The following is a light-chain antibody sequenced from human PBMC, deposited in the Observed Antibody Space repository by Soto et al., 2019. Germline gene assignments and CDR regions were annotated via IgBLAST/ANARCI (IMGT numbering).Light chain of an antibody. Sequence: QSALTQPASVSGSPGHSISISCTGSSSDIGRYNLVSWYQHHPGKAPKLITYEATKRPSGVSDRISGSKSGNTASLTISGLQAEDEADYYCSSYAGTSTFVLFGGGTKVTVL. CDR3: SSYAGTSTFVL. CDR1: SSDIGRYNL. J-gene: IGLJ2*01. V-gene: IGLV2-23*01. CDR2: EAT.